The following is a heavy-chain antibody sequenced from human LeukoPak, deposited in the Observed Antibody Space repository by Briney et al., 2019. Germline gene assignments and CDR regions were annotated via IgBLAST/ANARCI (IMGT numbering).Heavy chain of an antibody. CDR3: AIAKGPVDIVVAATGVFGY. D-gene: IGHD6-19*01. V-gene: IGHV3-23*01. Sequence: SGGSLRLSCAAPGFTFSSFAMSWVRQAPGKGLEWVSGISDSGASIYYPDSVKGRFTISRDNSKNRLYLQMNSLRADDTAVYYCAIAKGPVDIVVAATGVFGYWGQGALVTVSS. CDR1: GFTFSSFA. CDR2: ISDSGASI. J-gene: IGHJ4*02.